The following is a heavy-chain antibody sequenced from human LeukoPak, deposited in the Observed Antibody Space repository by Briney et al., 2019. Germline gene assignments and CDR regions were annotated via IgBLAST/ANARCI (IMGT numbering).Heavy chain of an antibody. CDR1: GXXXTXXX. J-gene: IGHJ6*02. CDR2: MNPNSGNT. CDR3: ARTEQWLAPLYYYYGMDV. D-gene: IGHD6-19*01. Sequence: ASVXXXXXASGXXXTXXXXXWVRXAXGQGLEWMGWMNPNSGNTGYAQKFQGRVTMTRNTSISTAYMELSSLRSEDTAVYYCARTEQWLAPLYYYYGMDVWGQGTTVTVSS. V-gene: IGHV1-8*01.